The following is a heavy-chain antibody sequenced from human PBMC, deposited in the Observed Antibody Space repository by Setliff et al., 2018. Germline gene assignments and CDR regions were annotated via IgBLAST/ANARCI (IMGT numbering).Heavy chain of an antibody. CDR3: TVYNTGSSKDHY. J-gene: IGHJ4*02. Sequence: LSLTCTVSGGSISDYYWSWIRQAPGKGLEWIGYIYYGGSTNYNPSLNSRVAISVDTSKNQFSLKLSSVTAADTALYYCTVYNTGSSKDHYWGQGTPVTVSS. V-gene: IGHV4-59*03. D-gene: IGHD2-8*02. CDR1: GGSISDYY. CDR2: IYYGGST.